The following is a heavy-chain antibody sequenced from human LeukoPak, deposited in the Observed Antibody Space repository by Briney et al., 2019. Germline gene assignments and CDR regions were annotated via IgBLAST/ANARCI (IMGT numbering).Heavy chain of an antibody. CDR3: ARGAYNSSPDY. CDR2: IHTSSSIT. D-gene: IGHD6-13*01. CDR1: GFTFSSYA. J-gene: IGHJ4*02. Sequence: GGSLRLSCAASGFTFSSYARNWVRQAPGKGLDWVSYIHTSSSITFYADSVKGRFTISRDDAKNSLYLQMSSLRDEDTAVYYCARGAYNSSPDYWGQGTLVTVSS. V-gene: IGHV3-48*02.